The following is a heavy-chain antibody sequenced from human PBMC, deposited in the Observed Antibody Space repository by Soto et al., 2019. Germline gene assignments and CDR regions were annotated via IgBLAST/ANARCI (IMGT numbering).Heavy chain of an antibody. CDR1: GGSISSYY. CDR2: IYYSGTT. J-gene: IGHJ4*02. Sequence: QVQLQESGPGLVKPSETLSLICTVSGGSISSYYWSWIRQPPGKGLERIAYIYYSGTTHYNPSLQSRVTVSVDTSKNQFYLNLSSVTAADTAVYYCAGMWSRWSIDYWGQGTLVTVSS. CDR3: AGMWSRWSIDY. V-gene: IGHV4-59*08. D-gene: IGHD6-13*01.